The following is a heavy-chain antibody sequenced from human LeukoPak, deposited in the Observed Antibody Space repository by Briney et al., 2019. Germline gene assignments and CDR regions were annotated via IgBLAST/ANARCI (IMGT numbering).Heavy chain of an antibody. CDR1: GFTFSSYW. CDR3: ARGPHITMVRGVSDAFDI. D-gene: IGHD3-10*01. J-gene: IGHJ3*02. Sequence: GRSLRLSCAASGFTFSSYWMSWVRQAPGKGLEWVANIKQDGSEKYYVDSVKGRFTISRDNAKNSLYLQMNSLRAEDTAVYYCARGPHITMVRGVSDAFDIWGQGTMVTVSS. CDR2: IKQDGSEK. V-gene: IGHV3-7*03.